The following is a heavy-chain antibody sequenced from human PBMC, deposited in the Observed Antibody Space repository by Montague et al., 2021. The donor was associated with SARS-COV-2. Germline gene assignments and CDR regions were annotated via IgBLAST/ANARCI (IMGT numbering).Heavy chain of an antibody. CDR1: GFTFSSYS. V-gene: IGHV3-48*04. J-gene: IGHJ3*02. D-gene: IGHD3-16*02. CDR2: ISTSAYTT. Sequence: SLRLSCAASGFTFSSYSMNWVRQAPGKGPEWISYISTSAYTTSYAGSVKGRFTISRDNGKNSLYLQINSLRVEDTAVYYCTRDYRSIVGDGLDIWGQGTKVTVSS. CDR3: TRDYRSIVGDGLDI.